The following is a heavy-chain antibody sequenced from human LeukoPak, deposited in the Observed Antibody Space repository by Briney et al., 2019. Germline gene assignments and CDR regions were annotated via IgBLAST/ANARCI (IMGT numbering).Heavy chain of an antibody. Sequence: PGGSLRLSCAASGFTFSNSGMNWVRQAPGKGLEWVSYISSTSSSVEYADSVKGRFTISRDNAKNSLYLQMNSLKTEDTAVYYCTRAATIFGVVHDYWGQGTLVTVSS. CDR3: TRAATIFGVVHDY. D-gene: IGHD3-3*01. CDR1: GFTFSNSG. V-gene: IGHV3-48*01. CDR2: ISSTSSSV. J-gene: IGHJ4*02.